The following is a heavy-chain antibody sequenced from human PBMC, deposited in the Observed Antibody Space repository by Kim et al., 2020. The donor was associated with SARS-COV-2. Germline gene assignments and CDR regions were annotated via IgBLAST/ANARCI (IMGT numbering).Heavy chain of an antibody. V-gene: IGHV1-58*01. D-gene: IGHD3-22*01. Sequence: SVKVSCKASGVTFSKSAVQWVRQARGQRLEWIGWIVVASGNTNYPQKFHERVTITRDMSTNTAYMELSSLRSEDTAVYYCAAGAAWLLGYYYYGMDVWGQGTTVTVSS. CDR1: GVTFSKSA. CDR3: AAGAAWLLGYYYYGMDV. J-gene: IGHJ6*02. CDR2: IVVASGNT.